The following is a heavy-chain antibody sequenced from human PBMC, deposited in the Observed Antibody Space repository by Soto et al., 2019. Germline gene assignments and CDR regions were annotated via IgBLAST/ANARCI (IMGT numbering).Heavy chain of an antibody. CDR2: INPNSGGT. Sequence: QVQLVQSGAEVKKPGASVKVSCKGSGYTFTANYIQWVRQAPGQGLEWMGWINPNSGGTTYAQKFQGRVTLTRETSITTAYMELSRLTSDDTAVYFCAREGSGWKYFDYWGQGSLVTVPS. J-gene: IGHJ4*02. V-gene: IGHV1-2*02. CDR3: AREGSGWKYFDY. CDR1: GYTFTANY. D-gene: IGHD6-19*01.